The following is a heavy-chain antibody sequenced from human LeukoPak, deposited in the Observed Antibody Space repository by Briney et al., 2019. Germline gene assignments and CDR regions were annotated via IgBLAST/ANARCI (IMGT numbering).Heavy chain of an antibody. J-gene: IGHJ6*03. V-gene: IGHV1-46*01. CDR1: GYTFTSYY. D-gene: IGHD6-6*01. CDR2: INPSGGST. Sequence: ASVKVSCKASGYTFTSYYMHWVRQAPGQGLEWMGIINPSGGSTSYAQKFQGRVTITTDESTSTAYMELSSLRSEDTAVYYCARVRAARPYYYYYMDVWGKGTTVTVSS. CDR3: ARVRAARPYYYYYMDV.